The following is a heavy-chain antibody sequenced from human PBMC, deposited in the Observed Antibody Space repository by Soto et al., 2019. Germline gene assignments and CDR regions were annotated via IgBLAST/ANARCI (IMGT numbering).Heavy chain of an antibody. Sequence: QEQLVESGGGVVQPGRSLRLSCAASGFAFRNFGMQWVRQAPGKGLEWVASITYDGNTKYSADSVKGRFTISRDNTKNSLYLERTSRMSENTAVYHCAKVSCQGAAAVDDYWGQLTLVTVSA. CDR3: AKVSCQGAAAVDDY. V-gene: IGHV3-30*18. CDR1: GFAFRNFG. CDR2: ITYDGNTK. D-gene: IGHD6-13*01. J-gene: IGHJ4*02.